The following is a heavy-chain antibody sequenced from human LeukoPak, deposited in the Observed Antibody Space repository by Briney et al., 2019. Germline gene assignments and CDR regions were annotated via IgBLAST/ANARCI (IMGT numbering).Heavy chain of an antibody. J-gene: IGHJ4*02. V-gene: IGHV1-2*06. Sequence: GASVKVSCKTSGYSFTGYFIHWVRQAPGQGLEWMGRINLHTGATDSAQKFQGRVTMTSDTSIEAIYMDLTGLRSDDTAVYYCARAPYGAFLDYWGQGTLVTVSS. CDR3: ARAPYGAFLDY. CDR1: GYSFTGYF. D-gene: IGHD4-17*01. CDR2: INLHTGAT.